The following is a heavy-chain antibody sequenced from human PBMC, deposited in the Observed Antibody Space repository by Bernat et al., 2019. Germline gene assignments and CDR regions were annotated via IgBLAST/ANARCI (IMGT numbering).Heavy chain of an antibody. CDR1: GGTFSSYA. D-gene: IGHD6-13*01. V-gene: IGHV1-69*06. CDR2: IIPIFGTA. CDR3: ARGRLGSSSWRSYYYGMDV. Sequence: QVQLVQSGAEVKKPGSSVKVSCKASGGTFSSYAISWVRQAPRQGLEWMGGIIPIFGTANYAQKFQGRVTITADKSTSTAYMELSSLRSEDTAVYYCARGRLGSSSWRSYYYGMDVWGQGTTVTVSS. J-gene: IGHJ6*02.